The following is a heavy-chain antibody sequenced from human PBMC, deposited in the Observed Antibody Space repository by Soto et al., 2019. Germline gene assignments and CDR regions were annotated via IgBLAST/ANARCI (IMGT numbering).Heavy chain of an antibody. Sequence: QVQLQEAGPGLVKPSGTLSLTCAVSGASISSNNWWSWVRKPPGKGLECIGEIYHSGTPKYPNYNPSLKSRVTISGPKSNHHCSLDLSSVTAADTAVYYCATVAMAVTIEDSWGQETLVTVSS. CDR2: IYHSGTP. J-gene: IGHJ4*02. CDR1: GASISSNNW. CDR3: ATVAMAVTIEDS. V-gene: IGHV4-4*02. D-gene: IGHD4-17*01.